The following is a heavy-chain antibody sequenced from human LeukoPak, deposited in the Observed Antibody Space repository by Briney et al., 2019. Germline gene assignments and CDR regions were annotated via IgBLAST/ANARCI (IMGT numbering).Heavy chain of an antibody. J-gene: IGHJ6*03. CDR1: GFTVSSNY. Sequence: AGGSLRLSCAASGFTVSSNYMSWVRQAPGKGLEWVSAISGSGGSTYYADSVKGRFTISRDNSKNTLYLQMNSLRAEDTAVYYCAKVSYSNLPGRYYYYMDVWGKGTTVTVSS. CDR2: ISGSGGST. CDR3: AKVSYSNLPGRYYYYMDV. V-gene: IGHV3-23*01. D-gene: IGHD4-11*01.